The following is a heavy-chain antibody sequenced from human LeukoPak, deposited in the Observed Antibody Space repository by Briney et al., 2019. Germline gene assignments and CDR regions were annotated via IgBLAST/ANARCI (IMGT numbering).Heavy chain of an antibody. J-gene: IGHJ4*02. CDR3: ARGSPPRVYYDRSGYYSYYFDY. CDR2: IIPIFGTA. V-gene: IGHV1-69*13. D-gene: IGHD3-22*01. CDR1: GGTFSSYA. Sequence: SVKVSCKASGGTFSSYAISWVQQAPGQGLEWMGGIIPIFGTANYAQKFQGRVTITADESTSTAYMELRSLRSDDTAVYYCARGSPPRVYYDRSGYYSYYFDYWGQGTLVTVSS.